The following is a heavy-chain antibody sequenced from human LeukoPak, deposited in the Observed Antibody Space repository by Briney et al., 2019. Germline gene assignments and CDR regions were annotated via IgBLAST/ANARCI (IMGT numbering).Heavy chain of an antibody. Sequence: QPGGSLRLSCAVSGFTFSSHWMHWVRHPPGKDLVWVSRIDSVGSYINYADSVKGRFTISRDNAKSTLYLQMSSLRVEDTAVYYCTRGAGYYNTDSLDYWGQGTLVTVSS. CDR2: IDSVGSYI. D-gene: IGHD3-10*01. V-gene: IGHV3-74*01. J-gene: IGHJ4*02. CDR3: TRGAGYYNTDSLDY. CDR1: GFTFSSHW.